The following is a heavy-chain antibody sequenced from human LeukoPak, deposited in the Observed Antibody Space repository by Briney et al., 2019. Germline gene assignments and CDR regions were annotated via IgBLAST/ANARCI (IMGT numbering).Heavy chain of an antibody. V-gene: IGHV3-23*01. CDR3: AKGVLTVTLTLLDY. Sequence: PGGSLRLSRAASGFTFSNYAMSWVRQAPGKGLEWVSGISGSGGSTYYADSVKGRFTISRDNSKNTLYLQMNSLRAEDTAVYFCAKGVLTVTLTLLDYWGQGTLVTVSS. J-gene: IGHJ4*02. D-gene: IGHD4-17*01. CDR2: ISGSGGST. CDR1: GFTFSNYA.